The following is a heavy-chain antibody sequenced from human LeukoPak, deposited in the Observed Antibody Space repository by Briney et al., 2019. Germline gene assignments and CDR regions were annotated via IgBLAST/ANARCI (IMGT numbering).Heavy chain of an antibody. V-gene: IGHV4-59*01. Sequence: TSETLSLTCTVSGVSISSYYWSWIRQPPGKGLEWIGYIYYSGSTNYNPSLKSRVTISEDTSKNQFSLKLSSVIAADTAVYYCARFISAYYYDSSGYYLDYWGQGTLVTVSS. CDR3: ARFISAYYYDSSGYYLDY. D-gene: IGHD3-22*01. CDR1: GVSISSYY. CDR2: IYYSGST. J-gene: IGHJ4*02.